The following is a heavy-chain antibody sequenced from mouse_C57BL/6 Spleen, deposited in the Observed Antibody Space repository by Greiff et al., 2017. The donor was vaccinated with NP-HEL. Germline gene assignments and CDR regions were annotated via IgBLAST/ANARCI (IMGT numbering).Heavy chain of an antibody. Sequence: QVQLKQPGAELVKPGASVKLSCKASGYTFTSYWMHWVKQRPGQGLEWIGMIHPNSGSTNYNEKFKSKATLTVDKSSSTAYMQLSSLTSEDSAVYYCARSVDGYYGYFDYWGQGTTLTVSS. V-gene: IGHV1-64*01. CDR2: IHPNSGST. J-gene: IGHJ2*01. CDR1: GYTFTSYW. D-gene: IGHD2-3*01. CDR3: ARSVDGYYGYFDY.